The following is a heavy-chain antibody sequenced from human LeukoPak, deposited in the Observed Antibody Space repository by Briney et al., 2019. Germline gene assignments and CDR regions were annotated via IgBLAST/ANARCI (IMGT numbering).Heavy chain of an antibody. D-gene: IGHD2-2*01. CDR1: GGSISSYY. Sequence: SETLSLTCTVSGGSISSYYWSWIRQPPGKGLEWIGYIYYSGSTNYNPSLKSRVTISVDTSKNQFSLKLSSVTAADTAVYYCAREVVVVPAAMPNYYYYMDVWGKGTTVTISS. J-gene: IGHJ6*03. CDR2: IYYSGST. V-gene: IGHV4-59*12. CDR3: AREVVVVPAAMPNYYYYMDV.